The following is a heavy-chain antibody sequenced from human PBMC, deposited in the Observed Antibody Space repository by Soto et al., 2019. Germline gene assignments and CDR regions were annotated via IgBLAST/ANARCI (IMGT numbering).Heavy chain of an antibody. Sequence: GGSLRLSCAASGFTFSRYPMTWVRQAPGKGLEWVSDISGSGRTTEYADSVKGRFTISRDNSRNTLFLQMNSLKAEDTAIYFCAKSLLDYHLETIPDHPFDHWGQGTLVTVSS. CDR1: GFTFSRYP. CDR2: ISGSGRTT. J-gene: IGHJ4*02. CDR3: AKSLLDYHLETIPDHPFDH. V-gene: IGHV3-23*01. D-gene: IGHD3-10*01.